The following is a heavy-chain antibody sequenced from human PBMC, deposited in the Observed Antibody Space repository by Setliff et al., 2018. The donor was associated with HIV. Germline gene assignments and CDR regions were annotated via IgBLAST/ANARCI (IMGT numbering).Heavy chain of an antibody. D-gene: IGHD3-22*01. CDR2: IKEDGSEK. J-gene: IGHJ3*02. V-gene: IGHV3-7*03. CDR3: AREREYYDSSGYRGGNAFDI. Sequence: GESLKISCTASGFTFRNFCMSWVRQAPGKGLEWVANIKEDGSEKYYVDSVKGRFTISRDNAKKSLFLQMNSLRAEDTAVYYCAREREYYDSSGYRGGNAFDIWGQGTVVTVS. CDR1: GFTFRNFC.